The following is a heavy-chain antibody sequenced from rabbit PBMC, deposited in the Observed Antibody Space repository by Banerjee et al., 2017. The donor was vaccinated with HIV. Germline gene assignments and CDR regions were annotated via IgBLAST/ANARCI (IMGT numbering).Heavy chain of an antibody. J-gene: IGHJ4*01. V-gene: IGHV1S45*01. D-gene: IGHD7-1*01. Sequence: QQQLEESGGGLVKPGGTLTLTCKASGIDFSSYYYMCWVRQAPGKGRELIACIYTGSWGSPYSASWAKGRFTIAKTSSTAVTLQMTSLTAADTATYFGARGDGAYAGYDGLWGPGTLVTVS. CDR2: IYTGSWGSP. CDR3: ARGDGAYAGYDGL. CDR1: GIDFSSYYY.